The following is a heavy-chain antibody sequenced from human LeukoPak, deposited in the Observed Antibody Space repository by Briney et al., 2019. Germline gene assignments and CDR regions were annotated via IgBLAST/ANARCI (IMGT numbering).Heavy chain of an antibody. J-gene: IGHJ4*02. Sequence: GGSLRLSCAASGFNFSSFVMHWVRQAPGKGREGVAVIWYDGSNKYYADSVKGRFTISRDNSKNTLYLQMNSLRAEDTAVYYCARGPSAYPKCFDYWGQGTLVTVSS. CDR1: GFNFSSFV. V-gene: IGHV3-33*01. CDR2: IWYDGSNK. CDR3: ARGPSAYPKCFDY. D-gene: IGHD5-12*01.